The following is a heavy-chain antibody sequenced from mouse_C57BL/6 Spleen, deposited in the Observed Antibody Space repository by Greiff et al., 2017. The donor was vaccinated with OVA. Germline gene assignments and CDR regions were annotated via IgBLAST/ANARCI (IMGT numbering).Heavy chain of an antibody. D-gene: IGHD2-4*01. J-gene: IGHJ3*01. V-gene: IGHV1-69*01. Sequence: QVQLQQPGAELVMPGASVKLSCKASGYTFTSYWMHWVKQRPGQGLEWIGEIDPSDSYTNYNQKFKGKSTLTVDKSSSTAYMQLSSLTSEDSAVYYCARTYDYDGGTWFAYWGQGTLVTVSA. CDR2: IDPSDSYT. CDR3: ARTYDYDGGTWFAY. CDR1: GYTFTSYW.